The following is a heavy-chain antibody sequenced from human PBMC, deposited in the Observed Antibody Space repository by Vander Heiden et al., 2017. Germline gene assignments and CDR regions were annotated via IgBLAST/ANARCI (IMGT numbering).Heavy chain of an antibody. CDR1: GTPINTDY. CDR3: ARIPYDSSYMSGLGV. D-gene: IGHD3-16*01. Sequence: QVQLQESGPGLVKPSETLSLTCTVSGTPINTDYWIRIRQSPGKGLEWSGYMHQGGTTNYSPALKSRVTISVDTSKNQFSLKMSSVNAADTAVYYCARIPYDSSYMSGLGVWGQGTTVTVS. V-gene: IGHV4-59*01. J-gene: IGHJ6*02. CDR2: MHQGGTT.